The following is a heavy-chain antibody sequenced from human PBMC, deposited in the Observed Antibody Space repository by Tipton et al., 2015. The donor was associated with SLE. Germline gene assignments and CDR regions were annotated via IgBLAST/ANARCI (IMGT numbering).Heavy chain of an antibody. Sequence: TLSLTCAVYGGSFSGYCWSWIRQPPGKGLEWIGEINHSGSTNYNPSLKRRLTISVDTSKNQFSLKLRSVTAADTAVYYCARQYYDFWSAYYYMDVWGKGTTVTVSS. D-gene: IGHD3-3*01. CDR1: GGSFSGYC. CDR2: INHSGST. CDR3: ARQYYDFWSAYYYMDV. J-gene: IGHJ6*03. V-gene: IGHV4-34*01.